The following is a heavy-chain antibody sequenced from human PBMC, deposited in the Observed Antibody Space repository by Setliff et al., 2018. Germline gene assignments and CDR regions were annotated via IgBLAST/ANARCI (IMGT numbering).Heavy chain of an antibody. CDR1: GGSISDNNW. D-gene: IGHD3-10*01. Sequence: PSETLSLTCAVSGGSISDNNWWSWVRQPPGKGLEWIGEIYHSGSANYNPSLKSRVTTSVDKSKNQFSLKIYSMTAADTAVYYCARLYEFGELFSNYWGQGTLVTVSS. CDR3: ARLYEFGELFSNY. CDR2: IYHSGSA. J-gene: IGHJ4*02. V-gene: IGHV4-4*02.